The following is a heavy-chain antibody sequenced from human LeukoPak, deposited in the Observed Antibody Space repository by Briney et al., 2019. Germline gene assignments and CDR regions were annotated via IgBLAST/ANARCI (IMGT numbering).Heavy chain of an antibody. CDR3: AKAPYFYSGMDV. V-gene: IGHV3-48*01. CDR2: ISSSSSTI. Sequence: PGGSLRLSCAASGFTFSSYSMNWVRQAPGKGLEWVSYISSSSSTIYYADSVKGRFTISRDNSKNTLHLQMNSLRVEDTAVYYCAKAPYFYSGMDVWGQGTTVTVSS. J-gene: IGHJ6*02. CDR1: GFTFSSYS.